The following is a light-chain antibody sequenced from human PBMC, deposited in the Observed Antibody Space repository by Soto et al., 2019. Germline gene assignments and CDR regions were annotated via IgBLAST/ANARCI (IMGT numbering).Light chain of an antibody. J-gene: IGKJ2*01. CDR1: QSVDMSY. CDR3: QQYGSAPPRFT. CDR2: GAS. Sequence: EGVLTQSPGTLSLSPGERATLSCRASQSVDMSYLAWYQPRPGQAPRLLIYGASSSATGIPDRFSGSGSGTDFTLTISRLEPEDFAVYFCQQYGSAPPRFTFGQGTKLEIK. V-gene: IGKV3-20*01.